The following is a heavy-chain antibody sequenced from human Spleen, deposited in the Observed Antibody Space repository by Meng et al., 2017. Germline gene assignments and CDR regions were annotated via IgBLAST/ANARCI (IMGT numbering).Heavy chain of an antibody. J-gene: IGHJ4*02. CDR2: IKQDGSEK. V-gene: IGHV3-7*01. D-gene: IGHD3-10*01. Sequence: LSLTCAASGFTFSSYWMSWVRQAPGKGLEWVANIKQDGSEKYSADSVKGRFAISRDNAKNSVYLQMNSLRAEDTAVYYCARESWFGELFFDYWGQGTLVTVSS. CDR1: GFTFSSYW. CDR3: ARESWFGELFFDY.